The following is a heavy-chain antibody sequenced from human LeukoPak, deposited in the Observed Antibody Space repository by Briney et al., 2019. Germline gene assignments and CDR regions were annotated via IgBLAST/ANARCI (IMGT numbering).Heavy chain of an antibody. D-gene: IGHD2-2*01. J-gene: IGHJ4*02. V-gene: IGHV1-2*02. CDR2: INPNSGGT. CDR1: GYTFTGYY. CDR3: ARDLGVVVAPAAKYYFDY. Sequence: ASVKVSCKASGYTFTGYYMHWVRQAPGQGLEWMGWINPNSGGTNYAQKFQGRVTMTRDTSISTAYMELSRLRSDDTAVYYCARDLGVVVAPAAKYYFDYWGQGTLVTVSS.